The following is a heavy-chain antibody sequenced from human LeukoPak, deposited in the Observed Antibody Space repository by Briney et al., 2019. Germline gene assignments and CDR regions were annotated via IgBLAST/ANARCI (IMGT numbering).Heavy chain of an antibody. CDR1: GYTFTGYY. CDR2: IIPIFGTA. CDR3: ARGAENYYDSSGYPQYYFDY. V-gene: IGHV1-69*13. J-gene: IGHJ4*02. D-gene: IGHD3-22*01. Sequence: RASVKVSCKASGYTFTGYYMHWVRQAPGQGLEWMGGIIPIFGTANYAQKFQGRVTITADESTSTAYMGLSSLRSEDTAVYYCARGAENYYDSSGYPQYYFDYWGQGTLVTVSS.